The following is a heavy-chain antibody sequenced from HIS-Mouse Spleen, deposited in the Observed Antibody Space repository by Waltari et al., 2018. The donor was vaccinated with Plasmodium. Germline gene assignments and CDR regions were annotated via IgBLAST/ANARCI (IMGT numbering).Heavy chain of an antibody. CDR3: AKSSKGTGDLWDY. CDR2: SSGSGCST. V-gene: IGHV3-23*01. CDR1: GFTFSSYA. Sequence: EVQLLESGGGLVQPGGSLRLSCAASGFTFSSYAMSWVRRAPGKGLGGGSASSGSGCSTYYADAVKGRFTSSRDNSKNTLYLQMNSLRAEDTAVYYGAKSSKGTGDLWDYWGQGTLVTVSA. D-gene: IGHD7-27*01. J-gene: IGHJ4*02.